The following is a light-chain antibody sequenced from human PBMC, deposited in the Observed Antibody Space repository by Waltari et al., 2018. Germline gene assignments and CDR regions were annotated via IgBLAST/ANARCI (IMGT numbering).Light chain of an antibody. V-gene: IGKV3-11*01. Sequence: EIVLTQSPDTLSLSPGERATLSCRASQSVTNYLAWYQQKPVQAPRVLIYRAANRATGVAARLSGGGSGTDVTLTISSLEPEDFAVYYCQQRSNRPRTFGQGTKVEVK. CDR3: QQRSNRPRT. CDR2: RAA. CDR1: QSVTNY. J-gene: IGKJ1*01.